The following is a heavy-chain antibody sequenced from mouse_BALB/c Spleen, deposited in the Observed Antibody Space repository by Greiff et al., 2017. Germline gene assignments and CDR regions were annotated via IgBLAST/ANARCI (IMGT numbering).Heavy chain of an antibody. V-gene: IGHV1S81*02. Sequence: VQVVESGAELVKPGASVKLSCKASGYTFTSYYMYWVKQRPGQGLEWIGEINPSNGGTNFNEKFKSKATLTVDKSSSTAYMQLSSLTSEDSAVYYCTRSGYGSSFDYWGQGTTLTVSS. J-gene: IGHJ2*01. CDR1: GYTFTSYY. CDR3: TRSGYGSSFDY. CDR2: INPSNGGT. D-gene: IGHD1-1*01.